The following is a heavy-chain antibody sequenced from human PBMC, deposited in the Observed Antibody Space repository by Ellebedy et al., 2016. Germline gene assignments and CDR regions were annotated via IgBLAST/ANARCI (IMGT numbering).Heavy chain of an antibody. CDR2: INSDGSST. CDR3: AKAGQLWSPRGYYFDY. Sequence: GESLKISCAASGFTFSSYWMHWVRQAPGKGLVWVSRINSDGSSTSYADSVKGRFTISRDNSKNTLYLQMNSLRAEDTAVYYCAKAGQLWSPRGYYFDYWGQGTLVTVSS. D-gene: IGHD5-18*01. J-gene: IGHJ4*02. V-gene: IGHV3-74*01. CDR1: GFTFSSYW.